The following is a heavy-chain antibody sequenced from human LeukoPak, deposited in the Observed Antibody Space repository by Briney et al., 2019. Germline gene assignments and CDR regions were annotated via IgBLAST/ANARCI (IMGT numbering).Heavy chain of an antibody. CDR1: GFTFGDYA. CDR3: TTDSPPGYCSGGSCYISNAFDI. CDR2: IRSKAYGGTT. D-gene: IGHD2-15*01. V-gene: IGHV3-49*05. J-gene: IGHJ3*02. Sequence: KAGGSLRLSCTASGFTFGDYAMSWFRQAPGKGLEWVGFIRSKAYGGTTEYAASVKGRFTISRDDSKSIAYLQMNSLKTEDTAVYYCTTDSPPGYCSGGSCYISNAFDIWGQGTMVTVSS.